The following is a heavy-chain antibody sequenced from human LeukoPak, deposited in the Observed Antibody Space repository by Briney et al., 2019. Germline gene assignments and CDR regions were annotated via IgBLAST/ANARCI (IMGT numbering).Heavy chain of an antibody. J-gene: IGHJ5*02. CDR1: GFTFGSYG. Sequence: PGGSLRLSCVASGFTFGSYGMSWVRQAPGKGLEWVSGISGGGGNSDYADSVKGRFTISRNDSNNTLYLQMTILGADDTAVYYCAKGGYSYGSRWFDPWGQGTLVTVSS. CDR3: AKGGYSYGSRWFDP. V-gene: IGHV3-23*01. D-gene: IGHD5-18*01. CDR2: ISGGGGNS.